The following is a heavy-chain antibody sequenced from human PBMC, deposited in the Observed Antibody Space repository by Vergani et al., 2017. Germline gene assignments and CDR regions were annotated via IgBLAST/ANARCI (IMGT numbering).Heavy chain of an antibody. CDR2: IRHDGIT. CDR3: AREVYCTNGVCFTLFDV. V-gene: IGHV4-34*01. J-gene: IGHJ4*02. D-gene: IGHD2-8*01. Sequence: QAQLQQWGAGLLKPSETLSLTCAIYGGSFNDYWWTWIRQPPGKGLGWIGEIRHDGITHYSPSLKSRVTISIDTSTHQFSLNLGSVTAADTAVYYCAREVYCTNGVCFTLFDVWGQGALVTVSS. CDR1: GGSFNDYW.